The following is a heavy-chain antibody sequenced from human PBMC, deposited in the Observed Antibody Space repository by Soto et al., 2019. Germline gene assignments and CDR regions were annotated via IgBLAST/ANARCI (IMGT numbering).Heavy chain of an antibody. D-gene: IGHD3-10*01. Sequence: SVPVCCEASAGSFRSYSISRVRQPPGQGLEWMGGIIPIFGTANYAQKFQGRVTITAGESTITAYMELSSLRSEDTAVYYCAIPRSVYYYYGMDVWGQGTTFTVSS. CDR1: AGSFRSYS. CDR2: IIPIFGTA. J-gene: IGHJ6*02. CDR3: AIPRSVYYYYGMDV. V-gene: IGHV1-69*13.